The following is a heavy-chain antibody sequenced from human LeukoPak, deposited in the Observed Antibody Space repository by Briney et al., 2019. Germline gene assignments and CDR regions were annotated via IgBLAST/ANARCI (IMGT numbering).Heavy chain of an antibody. Sequence: ASVKVSCKASGYTFTGYYMHWVRQAPGQGLEWMGWINPNSGGTNYAQKFQGRVTMTRDTSISTAYMELSRLRSDDTAVYYCARDRGFRGTLDYWGQGTLVTVSS. CDR3: ARDRGFRGTLDY. J-gene: IGHJ4*02. V-gene: IGHV1-2*02. CDR2: INPNSGGT. D-gene: IGHD1-26*01. CDR1: GYTFTGYY.